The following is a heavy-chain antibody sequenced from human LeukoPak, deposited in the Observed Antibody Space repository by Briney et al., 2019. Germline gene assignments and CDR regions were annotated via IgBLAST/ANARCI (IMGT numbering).Heavy chain of an antibody. Sequence: GTSVKVSCKASGFTFTSSAVQWVRQARGQRLEWIGWIVVGSGNTNYAQKFHERVTITRDMSTSTAYMELSSLRSEDTAVYYCAAVPRHYYGMDVWGQGTTVTVSS. CDR1: GFTFTSSA. CDR2: IVVGSGNT. J-gene: IGHJ6*02. V-gene: IGHV1-58*01. CDR3: AAVPRHYYGMDV.